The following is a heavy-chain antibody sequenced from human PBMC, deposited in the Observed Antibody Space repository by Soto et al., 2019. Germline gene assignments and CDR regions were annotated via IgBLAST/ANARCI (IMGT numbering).Heavy chain of an antibody. CDR2: IKQDGSEK. V-gene: IGHV3-7*01. J-gene: IGHJ5*02. CDR1: GFTFSSYW. CDR3: ARDHCSSTSCYWFDP. Sequence: GGSLRLSCAASGFTFSSYWMSWVRQAPGKGLEWVANIKQDGSEKYYVDSVKGRFTISRDNAKNSLYLQMNSLRAEDTAVYYCARDHCSSTSCYWFDPWGQGTLVTV. D-gene: IGHD2-2*01.